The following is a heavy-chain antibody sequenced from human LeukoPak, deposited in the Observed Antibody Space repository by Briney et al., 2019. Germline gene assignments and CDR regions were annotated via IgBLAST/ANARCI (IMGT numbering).Heavy chain of an antibody. Sequence: GGSLRLSCAASGFTFSSYSMNWVRQAPGKGLEWVSSISSSSSYIYYADSVKGRFTISRDNAKNSLYLQMNSLRAEDTAVYYCARHVPYYYGSGNRNWFDPWGQGTLVTVSS. CDR1: GFTFSSYS. CDR3: ARHVPYYYGSGNRNWFDP. D-gene: IGHD3-10*01. V-gene: IGHV3-21*01. J-gene: IGHJ5*02. CDR2: ISSSSSYI.